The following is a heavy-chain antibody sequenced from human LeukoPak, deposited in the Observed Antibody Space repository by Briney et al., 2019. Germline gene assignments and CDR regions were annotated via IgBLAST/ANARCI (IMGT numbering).Heavy chain of an antibody. D-gene: IGHD5-24*01. CDR2: IYSGGST. CDR1: GFTVSSNY. J-gene: IGHJ4*02. Sequence: PGGSLRLSCAASGFTVSSNYMSWVRQAPGKGLEWVSVIYSGGSTYYADSVKGRFTISRDNAKNSLYLQMNSLRAEDTAVYYCARHRDGYMVNYWGQGTLVTVSS. V-gene: IGHV3-66*04. CDR3: ARHRDGYMVNY.